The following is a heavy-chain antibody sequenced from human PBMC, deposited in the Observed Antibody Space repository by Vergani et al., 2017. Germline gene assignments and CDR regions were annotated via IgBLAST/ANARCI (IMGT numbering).Heavy chain of an antibody. J-gene: IGHJ6*02. D-gene: IGHD5-18*01. CDR3: AREGIQLWLKYYYYYGMDV. V-gene: IGHV4-34*01. CDR2: INHSGST. Sequence: QVQLQQWSAGLLKPSETLSLTCAVYGGSFSGYYWSWIRQPPGKGLEWIGEINHSGSTNYNPSLKSRVTISVDTSKNQFSLKLSSVTAADTAVYYCAREGIQLWLKYYYYYGMDVWGQGTTVTVSS. CDR1: GGSFSGYY.